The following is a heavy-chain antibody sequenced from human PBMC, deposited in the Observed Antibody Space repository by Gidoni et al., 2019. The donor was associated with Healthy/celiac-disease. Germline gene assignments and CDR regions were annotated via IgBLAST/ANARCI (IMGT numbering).Heavy chain of an antibody. CDR3: ARERAGYSSSWYTDY. CDR1: GGSISSGSYY. V-gene: IGHV4-61*02. Sequence: QVQLQASGPGLVKPSQTLSLTCTVSGGSISSGSYYWSWIRQPAGKGLEWIGRIYTSGSTNYNPSLKSRVTMSVDTSKNQFSLKLSSVTAADTAVYYCARERAGYSSSWYTDYWGQGTLVTVSS. J-gene: IGHJ4*02. CDR2: IYTSGST. D-gene: IGHD6-13*01.